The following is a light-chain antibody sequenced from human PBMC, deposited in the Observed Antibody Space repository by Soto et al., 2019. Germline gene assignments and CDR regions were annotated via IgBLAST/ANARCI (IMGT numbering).Light chain of an antibody. Sequence: QAVVTQEPSLSVSPGGTVTLTCASSTGAVTSTFYPNWFQQKPGQAPRSLIYSTSNRHPWTPARFSGSLLGVRGALTLSSVQPEDEADYYCLLYYGGVRVFGGGTKLTVL. J-gene: IGLJ2*01. CDR3: LLYYGGVRV. CDR1: TGAVTSTFY. CDR2: STS. V-gene: IGLV7-43*01.